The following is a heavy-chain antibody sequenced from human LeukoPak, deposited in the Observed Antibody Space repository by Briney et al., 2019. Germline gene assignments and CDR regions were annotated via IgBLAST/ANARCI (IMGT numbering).Heavy chain of an antibody. Sequence: GGSLRLSCAASGFTFSSYAMSWVRQALGKGLEWVSAISGSGGSTYYADFVKGRFTISRDNSKNTLYLQMNSLRAEDTAVYYCAKFGWFGELFDYWGQGTLVTVSS. V-gene: IGHV3-23*01. CDR1: GFTFSSYA. D-gene: IGHD3-10*01. CDR3: AKFGWFGELFDY. J-gene: IGHJ4*02. CDR2: ISGSGGST.